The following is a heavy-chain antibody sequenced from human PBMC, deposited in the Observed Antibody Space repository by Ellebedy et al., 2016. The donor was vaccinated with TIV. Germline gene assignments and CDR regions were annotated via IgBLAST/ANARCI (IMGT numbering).Heavy chain of an antibody. Sequence: PGGSLRLSCKGSGYSFASYWIGWVRQMPGKGLEWMGIIYPGASDTRYSPSFQGQVAISADKSTSTAYLQWISLKASDTAMYYCARPGTTATTGFDYWGQGTLVTVSS. D-gene: IGHD1-1*01. V-gene: IGHV5-51*01. CDR3: ARPGTTATTGFDY. CDR1: GYSFASYW. J-gene: IGHJ4*02. CDR2: IYPGASDT.